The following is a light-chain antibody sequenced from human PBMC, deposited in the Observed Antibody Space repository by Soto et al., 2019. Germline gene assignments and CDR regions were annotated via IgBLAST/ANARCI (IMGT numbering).Light chain of an antibody. V-gene: IGKV3-15*01. J-gene: IGKJ1*01. CDR1: QSVSSN. Sequence: EIVMTQSPATLSVSPGERATLSCSASQSVSSNLAWYQQKPCQAPRLLIYGASTRATGIPARFSGSGSGTEFTLTISSLQSEDFAVYYCQQYNNWPGTFGQGTKVEIK. CDR3: QQYNNWPGT. CDR2: GAS.